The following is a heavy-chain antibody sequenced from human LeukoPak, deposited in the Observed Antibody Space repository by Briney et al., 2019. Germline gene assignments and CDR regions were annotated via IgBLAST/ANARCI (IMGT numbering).Heavy chain of an antibody. CDR3: ARVTHYDFWSGYYKAWFDP. V-gene: IGHV4-39*01. CDR2: IYYSGST. Sequence: SETLSLTCTVSGGSISSSSYYWGWIRQPPGKGLEWIGSIYYSGSTYYNPSLKSRVTISVDTPKNQFSLKLSSVTAADTAVYYCARVTHYDFWSGYYKAWFDPWGQGTLVTVSS. D-gene: IGHD3-3*01. CDR1: GGSISSSSYY. J-gene: IGHJ5*02.